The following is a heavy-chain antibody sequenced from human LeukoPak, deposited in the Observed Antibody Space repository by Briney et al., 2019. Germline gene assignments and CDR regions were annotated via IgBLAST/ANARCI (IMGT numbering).Heavy chain of an antibody. J-gene: IGHJ4*02. D-gene: IGHD5-18*01. CDR3: ARRASDTAMVLFDY. CDR2: IYYSGST. Sequence: SQTLSLTCTVSGGSISSGGYYWSWIRQHPGKGLEWIGYIYYSGSTYYNPSLKSRVTIPVDTSKNQFSLKLSSVTAADTAVYYCARRASDTAMVLFDYWGQGTLVTVSS. V-gene: IGHV4-31*03. CDR1: GGSISSGGYY.